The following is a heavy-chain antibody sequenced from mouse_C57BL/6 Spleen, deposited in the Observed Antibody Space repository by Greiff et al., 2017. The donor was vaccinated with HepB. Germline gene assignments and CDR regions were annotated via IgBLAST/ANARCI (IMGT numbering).Heavy chain of an antibody. CDR2: INPNNGGT. CDR1: GYTFTDYY. V-gene: IGHV1-26*01. CDR3: ASLSDY. Sequence: EVQLQQSGPELVKPGASVKISCKASGYTFTDYYMNWVKQSHGKSLEWIGDINPNNGGTSYNQKFKGKATLTVDKSSSTAYMELRSLTSEDSAVYYCASLSDYWGQGTTLTVSS. D-gene: IGHD6-5*01. J-gene: IGHJ2*01.